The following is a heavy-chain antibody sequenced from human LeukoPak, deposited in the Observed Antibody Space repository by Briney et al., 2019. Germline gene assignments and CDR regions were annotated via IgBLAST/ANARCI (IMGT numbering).Heavy chain of an antibody. J-gene: IGHJ6*02. CDR3: TRELGYCSSTSCWSYGMDV. D-gene: IGHD2-2*01. V-gene: IGHV3-73*01. Sequence: GGSLRLSCAASGFTFSGSAMHWVRQASGKGLEWVGRIRSKANSYATAYAASVKGRFTISRDGSKNTAYLQMNSLKTEDTAVYYCTRELGYCSSTSCWSYGMDVWGQGTTVTVSS. CDR1: GFTFSGSA. CDR2: IRSKANSYAT.